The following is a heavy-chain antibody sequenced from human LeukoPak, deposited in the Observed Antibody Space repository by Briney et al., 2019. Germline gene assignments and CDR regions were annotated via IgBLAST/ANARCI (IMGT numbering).Heavy chain of an antibody. D-gene: IGHD3-22*01. Sequence: GASVKVSCKASGGTFSSYAISWVRQAPGQGLEWMGGIIPIFGTANYAQKFQGRVTITADESTSTAYMELSSLRSEDTAVYYCARALKYYYDSSGYYFDYWGQGTLVTVSS. CDR3: ARALKYYYDSSGYYFDY. CDR1: GGTFSSYA. CDR2: IIPIFGTA. J-gene: IGHJ4*02. V-gene: IGHV1-69*13.